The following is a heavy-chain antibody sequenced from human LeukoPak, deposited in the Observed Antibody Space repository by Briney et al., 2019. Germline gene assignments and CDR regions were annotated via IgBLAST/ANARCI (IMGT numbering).Heavy chain of an antibody. CDR2: IYSGGGT. D-gene: IGHD2-15*01. J-gene: IGHJ4*02. CDR1: GFAASNNY. Sequence: GGSLRLSCAASGFAASNNYMSWVRQAPGKGLEWVSVIYSGGGTDYADSVKGRFTISRVDSKNTLYLQMNSLRAEDTALYYCARVYSSGGFDHWGQGTLVTVSS. CDR3: ARVYSSGGFDH. V-gene: IGHV3-66*01.